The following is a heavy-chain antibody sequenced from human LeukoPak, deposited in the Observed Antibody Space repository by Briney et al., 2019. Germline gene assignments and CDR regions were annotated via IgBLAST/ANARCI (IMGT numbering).Heavy chain of an antibody. V-gene: IGHV3-23*01. CDR3: AKDRVSTGYSSSWTHFDY. Sequence: GGSLRLSCAASGFTFSSYAMSWVRQAPGKGLEWVSAISGSGGSTYYADSVKGRFTISRDNSKNTLYLQMNSLRAEDTAVYYCAKDRVSTGYSSSWTHFDYWGQGTLVTVSS. CDR2: ISGSGGST. D-gene: IGHD6-13*01. J-gene: IGHJ4*02. CDR1: GFTFSSYA.